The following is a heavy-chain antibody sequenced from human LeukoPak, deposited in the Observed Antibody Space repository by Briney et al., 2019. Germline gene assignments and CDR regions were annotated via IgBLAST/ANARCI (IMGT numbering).Heavy chain of an antibody. CDR1: GGSISGRY. CDR2: IYYSGST. Sequence: SETLSLTCTVSGGSISGRYWSWIRQPPGKGLEWIGYIYYSGSTNYNPSLKSRVTISVDTSKNQFSLKLSSVTAADTAVYYCARAGVVVVAATPGDVDAFDIWGQGTMVTVSS. CDR3: ARAGVVVVAATPGDVDAFDI. V-gene: IGHV4-59*11. J-gene: IGHJ3*02. D-gene: IGHD2-15*01.